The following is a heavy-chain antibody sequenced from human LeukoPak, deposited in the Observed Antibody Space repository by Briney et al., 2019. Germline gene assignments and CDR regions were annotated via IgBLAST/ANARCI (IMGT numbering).Heavy chain of an antibody. Sequence: GGSLRLSCAASGFTFSNFWVSWVRQAPGKGLEWVANIKEDGSEKYYVESVTGRFTISRDNAKNSLSLQVNSLRAEDTAVYYCARAAGVDYWGQGTLVTVSS. J-gene: IGHJ4*02. V-gene: IGHV3-7*01. D-gene: IGHD6-13*01. CDR3: ARAAGVDY. CDR1: GFTFSNFW. CDR2: IKEDGSEK.